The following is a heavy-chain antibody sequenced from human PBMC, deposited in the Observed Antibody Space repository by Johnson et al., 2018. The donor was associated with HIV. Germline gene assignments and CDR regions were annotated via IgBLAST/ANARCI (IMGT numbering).Heavy chain of an antibody. CDR3: ASADGGSYWGAFDI. Sequence: QEQLVESGGGVVQPGGSLRLSCAASGFTFSSYAMHWVRQAPGKGLEWVAVISYDGINKYYADSVKGRITISRDNSKNTLYLRMNSLRAEDTAVYYCASADGGSYWGAFDIWGQGTMVTVSS. CDR1: GFTFSSYA. J-gene: IGHJ3*02. D-gene: IGHD1-26*01. V-gene: IGHV3-30*04. CDR2: ISYDGINK.